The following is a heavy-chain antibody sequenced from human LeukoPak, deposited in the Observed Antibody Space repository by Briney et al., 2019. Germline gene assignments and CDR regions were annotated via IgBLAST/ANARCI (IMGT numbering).Heavy chain of an antibody. CDR2: IYYSGSP. CDR3: ARDRRAAGSIFDY. CDR1: GDSISTYY. V-gene: IGHV4-59*01. D-gene: IGHD6-13*01. J-gene: IGHJ4*02. Sequence: SETLSLTCTVSGDSISTYYWSWIRQPPGKGLEWIGNIYYSGSPNYNPSLKSRVTISIDTSKNQFSLKLSSVTAADTAVYYRARDRRAAGSIFDYWGQGTLVTVSS.